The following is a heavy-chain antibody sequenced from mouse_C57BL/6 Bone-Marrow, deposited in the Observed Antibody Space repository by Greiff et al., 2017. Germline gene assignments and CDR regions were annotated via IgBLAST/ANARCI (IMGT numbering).Heavy chain of an antibody. Sequence: QVQLQQSGAELVRPGASVKLSCKASGYTFTDYYINWVKQRPGQGLEWIARIYPGSGNTYYNEKFKGKATLTVEKSSSTAYMQLSSLTSEDSAVYFCARWDYYGSTWYFDVWGTGTTVTVSS. CDR3: ARWDYYGSTWYFDV. J-gene: IGHJ1*03. CDR1: GYTFTDYY. CDR2: IYPGSGNT. D-gene: IGHD1-1*01. V-gene: IGHV1-76*01.